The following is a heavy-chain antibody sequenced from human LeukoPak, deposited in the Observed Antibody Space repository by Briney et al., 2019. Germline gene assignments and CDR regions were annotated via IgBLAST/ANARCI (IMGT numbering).Heavy chain of an antibody. D-gene: IGHD3-3*01. CDR2: VAHDGSFT. CDR1: GFRLSDYA. Sequence: GGSLRLSCAASGFRLSDYAMNWVRQAPGKGLEWVAIVAHDGSFTTYADSVKGRFSITRDDSTLYLEMNSLRVEDTALYYCAREMRGYYPHYWGQGTLLTVSS. CDR3: AREMRGYYPHY. V-gene: IGHV3-30*04. J-gene: IGHJ4*02.